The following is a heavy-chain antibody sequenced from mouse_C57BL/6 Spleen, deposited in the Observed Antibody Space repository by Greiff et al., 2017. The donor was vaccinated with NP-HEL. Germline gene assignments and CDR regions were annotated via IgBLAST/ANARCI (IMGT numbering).Heavy chain of an antibody. V-gene: IGHV1-55*01. CDR1: GYTFTSYW. CDR3: ARDPNYALYYFDY. CDR2: IYPGSGST. Sequence: VQLQQPGAELVKPGASVKMSCKASGYTFTSYWITWVKQRPGQGLEWIGDIYPGSGSTNYNEKFKSKATLTVDTSSSTAYMQLSSLTSEDSAVYYCARDPNYALYYFDYWGQGTTLTVSS. D-gene: IGHD1-1*02. J-gene: IGHJ2*01.